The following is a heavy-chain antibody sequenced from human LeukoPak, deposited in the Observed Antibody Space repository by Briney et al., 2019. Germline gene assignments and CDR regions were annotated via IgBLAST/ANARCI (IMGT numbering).Heavy chain of an antibody. CDR1: GFTLSGYW. CDR2: MKQDGSEK. J-gene: IGHJ4*02. Sequence: GGSLRLSCAASGFTLSGYWMSWVRQVPGKGLEWVANMKQDGSEKYYVDSVKGRFTISRDNAENSLYLQMNSLRAEDTAVYYCARDKQVGASLFDSWGQGTLVTVSS. D-gene: IGHD1-26*01. V-gene: IGHV3-7*01. CDR3: ARDKQVGASLFDS.